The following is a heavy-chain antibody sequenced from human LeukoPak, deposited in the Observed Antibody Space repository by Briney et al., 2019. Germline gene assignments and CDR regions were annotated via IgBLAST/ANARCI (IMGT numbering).Heavy chain of an antibody. D-gene: IGHD5-12*01. V-gene: IGHV3-30*04. J-gene: IGHJ6*03. CDR1: GFTFSNYA. CDR2: ISHDGSNK. CDR3: ARGSRAIVATKFARGRYMDV. Sequence: GGSLRLSCAASGFTFSNYAIYWVRQAPGKGLEWVAVISHDGSNKYYADFVKGRFTISRDNSKNTLYLQMNSLRTEDTAVYYCARGSRAIVATKFARGRYMDVWGKGTTVTVSS.